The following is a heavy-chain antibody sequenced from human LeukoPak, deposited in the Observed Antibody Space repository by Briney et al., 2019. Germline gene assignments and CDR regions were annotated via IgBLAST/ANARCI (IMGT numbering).Heavy chain of an antibody. J-gene: IGHJ5*02. CDR1: GGSIIIGSYY. Sequence: SETLSLTSTVYGGSIIIGSYYWSWIRQPAGKGLEWIGRVSRSGNTNYNPSRKSRVTISIDTSKNQFSLKLSSVTAADTAVYYCARSPSAGWFDPWGQGTLVTVSS. CDR3: ARSPSAGWFDP. V-gene: IGHV4-61*02. CDR2: VSRSGNT.